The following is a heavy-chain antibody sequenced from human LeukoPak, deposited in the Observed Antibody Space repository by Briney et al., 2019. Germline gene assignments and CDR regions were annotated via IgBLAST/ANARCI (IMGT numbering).Heavy chain of an antibody. J-gene: IGHJ4*02. D-gene: IGHD6-6*01. V-gene: IGHV4-4*07. CDR2: IYTSGST. CDR1: GGSISSYY. CDR3: AGEEYSSSSVDY. Sequence: PETLSLTCTVSGGSISSYYWSWIRQPAGKGLEWIGRIYTSGSTNYNPSLKSRVTMSVDTSKNQFSLKLSSVTAADTAVYYCAGEEYSSSSVDYWGQGTLVTVSS.